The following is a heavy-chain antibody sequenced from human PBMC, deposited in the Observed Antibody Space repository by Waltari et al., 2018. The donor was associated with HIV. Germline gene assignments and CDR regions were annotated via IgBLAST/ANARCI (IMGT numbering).Heavy chain of an antibody. CDR1: GGSFSGYY. J-gene: IGHJ6*02. CDR3: ARGSWGSGMDV. D-gene: IGHD7-27*01. Sequence: QVRLQQWGAGLLKPSETLSLSCAVYGGSFSGYYWSWIRQSPGKGLECIGEINHSGSINYNPSLKVRVIISVDRYKTQFSLKLTSVTAADTAVYYCARGSWGSGMDVWGLGTTVIVSS. CDR2: INHSGSI. V-gene: IGHV4-34*01.